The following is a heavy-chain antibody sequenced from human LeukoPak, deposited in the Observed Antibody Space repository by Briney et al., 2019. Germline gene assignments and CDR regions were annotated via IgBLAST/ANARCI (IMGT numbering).Heavy chain of an antibody. CDR3: ARQSGDQSSAWYFDA. V-gene: IGHV4-39*01. Sequence: SETLSLTCTVSGGSLRSSGHWWVWIRQPPGKGLEWIGSIHYSGKVYYNPSLKSRVTTSVDTSTDQYSLRLSSATAADTAIYYCARQSGDQSSAWYFDAWGQGTLVTVSS. D-gene: IGHD6-19*01. J-gene: IGHJ4*02. CDR2: IHYSGKV. CDR1: GGSLRSSGHW.